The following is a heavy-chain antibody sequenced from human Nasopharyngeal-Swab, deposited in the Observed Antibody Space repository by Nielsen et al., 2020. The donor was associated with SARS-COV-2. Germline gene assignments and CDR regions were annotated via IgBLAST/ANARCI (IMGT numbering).Heavy chain of an antibody. Sequence: GESLKISCAASGFTFSSYEMNWFRQAPGKGLEWVSYISSSGSTIYYADSVKGRFTISRDNAKNSLYLQMNSLRAEDTAVYYCARDDHTVVVTAVGHDAFDIWGQGTMVTVSS. J-gene: IGHJ3*02. V-gene: IGHV3-48*03. CDR3: ARDDHTVVVTAVGHDAFDI. CDR2: ISSSGSTI. CDR1: GFTFSSYE. D-gene: IGHD2-21*02.